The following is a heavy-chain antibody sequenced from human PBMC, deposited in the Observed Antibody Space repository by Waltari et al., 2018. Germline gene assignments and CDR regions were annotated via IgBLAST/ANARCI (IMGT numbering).Heavy chain of an antibody. V-gene: IGHV3-23*04. CDR1: GFTFGSCA. J-gene: IGHJ4*02. CDR2: ISGSGSNT. D-gene: IGHD5-12*01. CDR3: AKDRRGYDKDIEY. Sequence: DVQLVESGGGLVQPGESLSLSCAASGFTFGSCAMNWVRLAPGKGLEWVSSISGSGSNTYLADSVKGRFTISRDNSKNTLYLQMNSLTAEDSALYYCAKDRRGYDKDIEYWGQGALVIVSS.